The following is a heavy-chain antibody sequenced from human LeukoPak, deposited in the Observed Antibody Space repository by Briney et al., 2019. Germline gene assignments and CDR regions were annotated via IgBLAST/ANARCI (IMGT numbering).Heavy chain of an antibody. V-gene: IGHV1-18*04. CDR3: ARGVTGVPAAFDY. D-gene: IGHD2-2*01. CDR2: IRVYNGKT. J-gene: IGHJ4*02. Sequence: GSVKVSCKASGYSFNSFGITGVRQAPGQGLEWMGWIRVYNGKTHYAENFQGRVTMTTDTTTSTAYMELRSLTSDDTAVYYCARGVTGVPAAFDYWGQGTLVTVSS. CDR1: GYSFNSFG.